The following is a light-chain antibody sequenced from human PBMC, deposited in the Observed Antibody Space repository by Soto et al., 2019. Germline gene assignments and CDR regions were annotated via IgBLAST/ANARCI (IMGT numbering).Light chain of an antibody. J-gene: IGKJ4*01. CDR1: QSISSY. CDR2: AAS. V-gene: IGKV1-39*01. Sequence: DIQMTQSPSSLSASVGDRVTITCRASQSISSYLNWYQQKPGKAPKLLIYAASSLQSGDPSRFSGGGSGTDFTLTISSLQREDIATYYCQQSYGTHLTFGGGTKVEIK. CDR3: QQSYGTHLT.